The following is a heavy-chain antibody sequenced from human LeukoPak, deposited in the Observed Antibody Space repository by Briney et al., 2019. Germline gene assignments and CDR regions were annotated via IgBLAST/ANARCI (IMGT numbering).Heavy chain of an antibody. CDR2: IKSKTDGGTT. CDR3: TIRGYSGYDGY. V-gene: IGHV3-15*01. Sequence: GESLRLSCAASGFTFSNAWMSWVRQAPGKGLEWVGRIKSKTDGGTTDHAAPVKGRFTISRDDSKNTLYLQMNSLKTEDTAVYYCTIRGYSGYDGYWGQGTLVTVSS. D-gene: IGHD5-12*01. CDR1: GFTFSNAW. J-gene: IGHJ4*02.